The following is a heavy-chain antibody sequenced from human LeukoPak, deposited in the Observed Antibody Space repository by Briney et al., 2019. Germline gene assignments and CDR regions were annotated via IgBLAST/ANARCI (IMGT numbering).Heavy chain of an antibody. CDR3: ARSRGSSWYLLGY. CDR2: IWYDGSNK. Sequence: GGSLRLSCAASGFTSSSYGMHWVRQAPGKGLEWVAVIWYDGSNKYYADSVKGRFTISRDNSKNTLYLQMNSLRAEDTAVYYCARSRGSSWYLLGYWGQGTLVTVSS. V-gene: IGHV3-33*01. J-gene: IGHJ4*02. CDR1: GFTSSSYG. D-gene: IGHD6-13*01.